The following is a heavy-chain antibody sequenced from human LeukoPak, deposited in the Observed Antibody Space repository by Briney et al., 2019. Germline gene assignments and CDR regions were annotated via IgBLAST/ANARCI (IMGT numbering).Heavy chain of an antibody. Sequence: GRSLSLSCAASGFSFSNYAMSWVRQGPGKGLEWVWATGGSIGSTFNTDSVKGRFTITRDNSQNTLSLQMISLRVEDTVVYYCVKDFVVVPGLVNYFDYWGQGTRVTVSS. CDR2: TGGSIGST. D-gene: IGHD2-2*01. CDR3: VKDFVVVPGLVNYFDY. J-gene: IGHJ4*02. CDR1: GFSFSNYA. V-gene: IGHV3-23*01.